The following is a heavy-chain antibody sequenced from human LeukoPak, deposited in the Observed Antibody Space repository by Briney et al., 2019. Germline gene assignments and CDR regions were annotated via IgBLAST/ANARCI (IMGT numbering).Heavy chain of an antibody. CDR2: ISYDGSNK. CDR3: ARDPRGAAGTYGMDV. V-gene: IGHV3-30-3*01. D-gene: IGHD6-13*01. Sequence: GGSLRLSCAASGFTFSSYAMHWVRQAPGKGLEWVAVISYDGSNKYYADSVKGRITISRDNAKNSLYLQINSLRAEDTAVYYCARDPRGAAGTYGMDVWGQGTTVTVSS. CDR1: GFTFSSYA. J-gene: IGHJ6*02.